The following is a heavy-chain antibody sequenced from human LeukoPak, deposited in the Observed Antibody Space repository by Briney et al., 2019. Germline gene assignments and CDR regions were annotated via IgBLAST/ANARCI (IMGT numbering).Heavy chain of an antibody. CDR1: GFTFSSYG. CDR3: AKWGYGFTTDPIDY. Sequence: PGRSLRLSCAASGFTFSSYGMHWVRQAPGKGLEWVAVISYDGSNKYYADSVKGRFTISRDNSKNTLYLQMNSLRAEDTAVYYCAKWGYGFTTDPIDYWGQGTLVTVSS. CDR2: ISYDGSNK. V-gene: IGHV3-30*18. D-gene: IGHD3-22*01. J-gene: IGHJ4*02.